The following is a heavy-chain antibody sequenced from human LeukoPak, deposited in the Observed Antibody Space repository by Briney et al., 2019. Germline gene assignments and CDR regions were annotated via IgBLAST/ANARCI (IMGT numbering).Heavy chain of an antibody. J-gene: IGHJ5*02. CDR3: ARHVGYGNNWFDP. Sequence: SETLSLTCTVSGGSISSYYWSWIRQPPGKGLEWIGYVYYSGSTNYNPSLKSRVTISVDTSKNQFSLKLRSLTAADTAVYYCARHVGYGNNWFDPWGQGTLVTVSS. CDR2: VYYSGST. V-gene: IGHV4-59*08. D-gene: IGHD5-18*01. CDR1: GGSISSYY.